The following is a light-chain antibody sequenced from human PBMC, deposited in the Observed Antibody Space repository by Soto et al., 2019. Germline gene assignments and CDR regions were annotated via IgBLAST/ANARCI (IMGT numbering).Light chain of an antibody. V-gene: IGKV1-39*01. CDR1: QNIYIY. CDR3: QHTYSTLT. CDR2: AAS. Sequence: DIQMTQTPLSLSASVGDRVTITCRASQNIYIYWNWYQQKPGKAPQLLIYAASTLKSGVPSRFSGSGSGTDFTHAISSLQPEDAATYYCQHTYSTLTFGGGTKVQI. J-gene: IGKJ4*01.